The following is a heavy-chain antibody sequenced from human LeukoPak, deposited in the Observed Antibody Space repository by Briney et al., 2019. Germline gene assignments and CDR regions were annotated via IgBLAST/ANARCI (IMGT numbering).Heavy chain of an antibody. Sequence: SEALSLTCAVYGGSFSGYYWSWIRQPPGKGLEWIGYIYYSGSTNYNPSLKSRVTISVDTSKNQFSLKLSSVTAADTAVYYCARVSGYSGYDSPDYWGQGTLVTVSS. J-gene: IGHJ4*02. CDR1: GGSFSGYY. CDR3: ARVSGYSGYDSPDY. V-gene: IGHV4-59*01. CDR2: IYYSGST. D-gene: IGHD5-12*01.